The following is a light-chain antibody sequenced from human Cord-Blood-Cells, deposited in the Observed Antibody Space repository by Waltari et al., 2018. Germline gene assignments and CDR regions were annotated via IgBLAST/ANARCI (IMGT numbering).Light chain of an antibody. CDR1: QDITNY. CDR2: DAS. Sequence: DIQMTQSPSSLSASVGDRVTITCQANQDITNYLNWYQQKPGKAPKLLIYDASNLETGVPSMFSGRGSGTDFTFTISSLQPEDIATYYCQPYDTLPLTLGPGPKVDI. J-gene: IGKJ3*01. CDR3: QPYDTLPLT. V-gene: IGKV1-33*01.